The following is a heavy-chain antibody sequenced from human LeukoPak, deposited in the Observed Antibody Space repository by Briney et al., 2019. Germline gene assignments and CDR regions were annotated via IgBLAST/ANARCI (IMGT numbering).Heavy chain of an antibody. J-gene: IGHJ6*02. D-gene: IGHD2-2*01. Sequence: GASVKVSCKASGYTITSYGISWVRQAPGQGLEWMGWISAYNGNTNYAQKLQGRVTMTTDTSTSTAYMELRSLRSDATAVYYCARRLGYCSSTSCLYYYGMDVWGQGTTVTVSS. V-gene: IGHV1-18*01. CDR1: GYTITSYG. CDR3: ARRLGYCSSTSCLYYYGMDV. CDR2: ISAYNGNT.